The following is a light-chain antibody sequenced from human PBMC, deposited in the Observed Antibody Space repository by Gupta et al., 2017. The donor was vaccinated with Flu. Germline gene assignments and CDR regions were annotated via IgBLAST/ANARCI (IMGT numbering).Light chain of an antibody. V-gene: IGKV4-1*01. CDR1: QSVLYSSNNKNY. Sequence: DMVMTQSPDSLPVPLRERATINCKSSQSVLYSSNNKNYLAWYQQKPGQPPKLLIYWASTRESGVPDRFSGSGSGTDFTLTISSLQAEDVAVYYCQQYYSTPFTFGPGTKVDIK. J-gene: IGKJ3*01. CDR2: WAS. CDR3: QQYYSTPFT.